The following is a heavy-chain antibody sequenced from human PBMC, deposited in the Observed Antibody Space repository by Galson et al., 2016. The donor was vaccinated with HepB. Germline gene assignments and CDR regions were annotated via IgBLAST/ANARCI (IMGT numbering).Heavy chain of an antibody. CDR1: GFRFSGYA. J-gene: IGHJ6*02. V-gene: IGHV3-30*14. CDR3: ARVGAVRAEEGLDV. D-gene: IGHD3-10*01. Sequence: SLRLSCAASGFRFSGYALHWVRQAPGKGLEWVAVISYDGIKKYYADSVEGRFTISRDNSKNTLLLEMNSLTVDDTAVYYCARVGAVRAEEGLDVWGHGTT. CDR2: ISYDGIKK.